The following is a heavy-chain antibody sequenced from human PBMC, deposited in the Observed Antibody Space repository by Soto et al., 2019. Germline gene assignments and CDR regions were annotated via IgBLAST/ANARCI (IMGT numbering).Heavy chain of an antibody. CDR1: GFTFSTYA. CDR2: ISGSADAT. CDR3: AKGGDGYCSTTSCLFHFDY. Sequence: EVQLLESGGGLVQTGGSLRLSCAASGFTFSTYAMSWVGQAPGKGLEWVSTISGSADATFYADSVKGRFAIFRDNSRTMFYLQRNSLRAEDTAVYYCAKGGDGYCSTTSCLFHFDYWGPGTLATVSS. J-gene: IGHJ4*02. V-gene: IGHV3-23*01. D-gene: IGHD2-2*01.